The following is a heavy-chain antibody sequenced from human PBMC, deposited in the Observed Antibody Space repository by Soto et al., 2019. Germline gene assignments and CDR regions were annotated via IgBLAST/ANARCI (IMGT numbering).Heavy chain of an antibody. J-gene: IGHJ4*02. Sequence: GGSLRLSCAASGFTFSSYGMHWVRQAPGKGLEWVAVIWYDGSNKYYADSVKGRFTISRDNSKNTLYLQMNSLRAEDTAVYYCARERREATVTVFDYWGQGTLVTVSS. CDR3: ARERREATVTVFDY. V-gene: IGHV3-33*01. D-gene: IGHD4-17*01. CDR1: GFTFSSYG. CDR2: IWYDGSNK.